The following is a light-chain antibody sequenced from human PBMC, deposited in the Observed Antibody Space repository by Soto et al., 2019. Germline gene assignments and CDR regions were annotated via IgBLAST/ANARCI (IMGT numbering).Light chain of an antibody. CDR3: QQRSNWTRT. Sequence: EIVLTHSPTTLSLSPGSRSTLSCRASQSVRSYLAWYQQKPGQAPRLLIYGASNRATGIPARLSGSGYGTDLTITISSIETEDFEVYYCQQRSNWTRTFGHGTKVDI. CDR2: GAS. V-gene: IGKV3-11*01. J-gene: IGKJ1*01. CDR1: QSVRSY.